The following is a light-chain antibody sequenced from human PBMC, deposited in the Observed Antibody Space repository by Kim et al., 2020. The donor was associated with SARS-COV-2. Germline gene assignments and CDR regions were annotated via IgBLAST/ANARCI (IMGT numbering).Light chain of an antibody. V-gene: IGKV1-5*03. CDR3: QQYRTPST. Sequence: DIQMTQSPAFLSASVGDTVTITCRASQSVHSWLAWYQQIPGKAPKLLIHQASNLQSGVPSRFSGRGSGSEFTLTINSLQSGDFATYCCQQYRTPSTFGQGTKVDIK. J-gene: IGKJ1*01. CDR2: QAS. CDR1: QSVHSW.